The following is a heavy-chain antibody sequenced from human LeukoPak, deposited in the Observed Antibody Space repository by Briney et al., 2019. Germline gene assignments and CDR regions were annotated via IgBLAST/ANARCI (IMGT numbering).Heavy chain of an antibody. Sequence: GGSLRLSCAASGFTFSSYGMHWVRQAPGKGLDWVAVIWYDGSNKYYADSVKGRFTISRDNSKNTLYLQMNSLRAEDTAVYYCARALNPGLNSYYGMDVWGQGTTVTVSS. J-gene: IGHJ6*02. CDR2: IWYDGSNK. CDR1: GFTFSSYG. D-gene: IGHD1-14*01. V-gene: IGHV3-33*01. CDR3: ARALNPGLNSYYGMDV.